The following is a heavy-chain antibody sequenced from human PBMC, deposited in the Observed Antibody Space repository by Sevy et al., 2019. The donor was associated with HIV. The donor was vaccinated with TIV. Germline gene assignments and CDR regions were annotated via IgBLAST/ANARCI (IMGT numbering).Heavy chain of an antibody. Sequence: GGSLRLSCAASGFTFSSYAMHWVRQAPGKGLEWVADIIYDGSKKYYADSVKGRFTISRDNSKNTLYLQLNSLRAEDTAIYNCARDQHDYAGNVRTGWFDPWGQGTLVTVSS. D-gene: IGHD4-17*01. V-gene: IGHV3-30*04. CDR3: ARDQHDYAGNVRTGWFDP. J-gene: IGHJ5*02. CDR2: IIYDGSKK. CDR1: GFTFSSYA.